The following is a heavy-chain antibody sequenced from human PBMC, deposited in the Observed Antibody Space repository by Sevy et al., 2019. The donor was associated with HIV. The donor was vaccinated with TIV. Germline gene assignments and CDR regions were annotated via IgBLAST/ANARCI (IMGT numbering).Heavy chain of an antibody. J-gene: IGHJ4*02. CDR1: GFTFSSYD. CDR3: ARAAELFGVVITELKNFKYFDY. CDR2: IGTAGDP. V-gene: IGHV3-13*05. D-gene: IGHD3-3*01. Sequence: GGSLRLSCAAPGFTFSSYDMHWVRQATGKGLEWVSAIGTAGDPYYPGSVKGRFTISRENAKNSLYLQMNSLRAGDTAVYYCARAAELFGVVITELKNFKYFDYWGQGTLVTVSS.